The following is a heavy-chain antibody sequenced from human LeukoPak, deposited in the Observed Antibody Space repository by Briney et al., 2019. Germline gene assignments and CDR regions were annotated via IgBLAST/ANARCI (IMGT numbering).Heavy chain of an antibody. J-gene: IGHJ4*02. V-gene: IGHV3-7*01. CDR2: IKQDGSEK. D-gene: IGHD3-3*01. CDR1: GFTFSSYW. Sequence: GGSLRLSCAASGFTFSSYWMSWVRQAPGKGLEWVANIKQDGSEKYYVDSVKGRFTISRDNAKNSLYLQMNSLRAEDTAVYYCARGGDDFWSGYPDYWGQGTLVTVSS. CDR3: ARGGDDFWSGYPDY.